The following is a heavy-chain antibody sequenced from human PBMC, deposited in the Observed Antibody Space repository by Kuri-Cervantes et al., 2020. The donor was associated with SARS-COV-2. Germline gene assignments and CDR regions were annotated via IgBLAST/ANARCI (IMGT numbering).Heavy chain of an antibody. V-gene: IGHV3-30*04. CDR1: GFTFNTCA. J-gene: IGHJ4*02. CDR3: ARARVGVFDF. CDR2: ISSDGGNK. Sequence: SLKISCAASGFTFNTCAMHWVRQAPGKGLEWVAMISSDGGNKNYADSVKGRFTISRDNSKNTLYLQINSLRTEDTAVFYCARARVGVFDFWGQGALVTVSS. D-gene: IGHD2-21*01.